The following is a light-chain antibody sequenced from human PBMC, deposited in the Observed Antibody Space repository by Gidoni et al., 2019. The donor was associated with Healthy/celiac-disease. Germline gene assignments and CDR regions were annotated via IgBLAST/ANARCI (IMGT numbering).Light chain of an antibody. CDR3: QQYNNWTPLT. CDR2: GAS. V-gene: IGKV3-15*01. CDR1: QSVSSN. J-gene: IGKJ4*01. Sequence: EIVMTQSSATLSVSPGERATLPCRASQSVSSNLAWYQQKPGQAPRILIYGASTRANGIPARFSGSGSGTEFTLTISSLQYEDFAVYYCQQYNNWTPLTFGGGTKVEIK.